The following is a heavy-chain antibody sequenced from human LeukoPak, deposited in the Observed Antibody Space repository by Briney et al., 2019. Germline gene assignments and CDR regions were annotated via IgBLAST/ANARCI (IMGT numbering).Heavy chain of an antibody. V-gene: IGHV3-15*01. CDR1: GFTFSNTW. CDR2: IQSKTDGGTT. D-gene: IGHD3-10*01. J-gene: IGHJ4*02. Sequence: PGASLRLSCAASGFTFSNTWMNWVRQAPGKGLEWVGRIQSKTDGGTTEYAAPVKGRFTISRDDSKTTLYLQMNSLKTEDTAVYYCATLTVRGVINIWGQGTLVTVSS. CDR3: ATLTVRGVINI.